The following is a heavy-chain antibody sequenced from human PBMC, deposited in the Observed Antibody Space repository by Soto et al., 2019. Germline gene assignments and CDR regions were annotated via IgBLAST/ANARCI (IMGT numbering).Heavy chain of an antibody. CDR1: GGTFSSYA. CDR2: IIPIFGTA. Sequence: SVKVSCKASGGTFSSYAISWVRQAPGQGLEWIGGIIPIFGTANYAQKFQGRVTITADESTSTAYMELSSLRSEDTAVYYCARAQLPSGYYYYGMDVWGQGTTVTVSS. D-gene: IGHD5-18*01. J-gene: IGHJ6*02. V-gene: IGHV1-69*13. CDR3: ARAQLPSGYYYYGMDV.